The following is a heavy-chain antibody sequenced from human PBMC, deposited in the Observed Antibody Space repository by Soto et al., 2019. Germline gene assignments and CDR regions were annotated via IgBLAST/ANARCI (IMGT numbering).Heavy chain of an antibody. Sequence: QLQLQESGSGLVKPSQTLSLTCAVSGGSISSGGYSWSWIRQPPGKGLEWIGYIYHSGSTYYNPSLKSRVTISVDRSKNQFSLKLSSVTAADTAVYYCARDYYDSSGYPSAFDIWGQGTMVTVSS. D-gene: IGHD3-22*01. J-gene: IGHJ3*02. CDR2: IYHSGST. CDR3: ARDYYDSSGYPSAFDI. V-gene: IGHV4-30-2*01. CDR1: GGSISSGGYS.